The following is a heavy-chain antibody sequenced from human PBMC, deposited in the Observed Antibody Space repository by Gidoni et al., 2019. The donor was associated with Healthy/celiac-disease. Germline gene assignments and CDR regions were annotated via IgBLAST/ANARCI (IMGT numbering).Heavy chain of an antibody. CDR2: IIPIFGTA. CDR3: ARDRMITFGGVAYYFDY. V-gene: IGHV1-69*06. CDR1: NFSSYA. Sequence: NFSSYAISWVRQAPGQGLEWMVGIIPIFGTANYAQKFQGRVTITADKSTSTAYMELSSLRSEDTAVYYCARDRMITFGGVAYYFDYWGQGTLVTVSS. J-gene: IGHJ4*02. D-gene: IGHD3-16*01.